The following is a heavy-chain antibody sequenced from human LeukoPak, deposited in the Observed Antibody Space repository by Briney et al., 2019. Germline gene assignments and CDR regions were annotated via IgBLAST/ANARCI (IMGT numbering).Heavy chain of an antibody. D-gene: IGHD3-22*01. J-gene: IGHJ4*02. CDR3: ARGGGYYDSSGYGIDY. Sequence: PGGSLRLSRAASGFTFDDYGMSWVRQAPGKGLEWVSGINWNGGSTGYADSVKGRFTISRDNAKNSLYLQMNSLRAEDTALYYCARGGGYYDSSGYGIDYWGQGTLVTVSS. V-gene: IGHV3-20*04. CDR1: GFTFDDYG. CDR2: INWNGGST.